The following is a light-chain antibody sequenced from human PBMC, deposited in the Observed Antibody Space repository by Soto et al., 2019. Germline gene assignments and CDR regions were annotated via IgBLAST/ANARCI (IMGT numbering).Light chain of an antibody. J-gene: IGKJ1*01. CDR1: QGVNIW. CDR2: RAS. Sequence: DIQMTQSPSSLYASVGDRVTITCRASQGVNIWLAWYQQKPGRAPKLLIHRASILESGVPSRFSGSGSGTEFTLTISSLQPDDFATYYCQQYNVYWSFGPGTKVDIK. CDR3: QQYNVYWS. V-gene: IGKV1-5*03.